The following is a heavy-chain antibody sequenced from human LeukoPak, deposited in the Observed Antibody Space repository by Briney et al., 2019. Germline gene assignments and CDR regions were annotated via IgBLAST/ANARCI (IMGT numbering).Heavy chain of an antibody. D-gene: IGHD2-2*01. Sequence: SVKVSCKASGGTFSSYAISWVRQAPGQGLEWMGGIIPIFGTANYAQKFQGRVTITTDESTSTAYMELSSLRSEDTAVYYCTRDFDNPENSCPSTSCIDVWGQGTTVTVSS. J-gene: IGHJ6*02. V-gene: IGHV1-69*05. CDR1: GGTFSSYA. CDR3: TRDFDNPENSCPSTSCIDV. CDR2: IIPIFGTA.